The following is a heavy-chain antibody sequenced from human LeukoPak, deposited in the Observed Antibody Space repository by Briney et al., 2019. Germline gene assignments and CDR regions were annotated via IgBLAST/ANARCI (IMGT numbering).Heavy chain of an antibody. CDR3: ARMGGNYQFDS. D-gene: IGHD1-26*01. Sequence: SGPTLVNPTQTLTLTCTFSGFSLSTRGMRVTWIRQPPGKALEWLARIDWNDDKFYSTSLKTRLTISKDTSKSQVVLTMTNVDPVDTGTYYCARMGGNYQFDSWGQGTLVTVSS. CDR1: GFSLSTRGMR. J-gene: IGHJ4*02. V-gene: IGHV2-70*04. CDR2: IDWNDDK.